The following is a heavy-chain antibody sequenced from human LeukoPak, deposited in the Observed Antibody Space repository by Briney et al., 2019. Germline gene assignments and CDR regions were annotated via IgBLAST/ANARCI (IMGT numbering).Heavy chain of an antibody. CDR3: VRRYYEYNVYDRHFDF. CDR1: GFTFSRDC. J-gene: IGHJ4*02. Sequence: GGSLRLSCAASGFTFSRDCMHWARQAPGKGLVCVSRISDDGSITTYADSVQGRFTICRDKAKSTVFLQMSSLRVEDTGVYFCVRRYYEYNVYDRHFDFWGQGILGTVSS. CDR2: ISDDGSIT. D-gene: IGHD5/OR15-5a*01. V-gene: IGHV3-74*03.